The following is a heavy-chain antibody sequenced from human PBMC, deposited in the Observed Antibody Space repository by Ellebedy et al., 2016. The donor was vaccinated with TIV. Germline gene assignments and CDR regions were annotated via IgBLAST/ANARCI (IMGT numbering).Heavy chain of an antibody. J-gene: IGHJ4*02. D-gene: IGHD4-17*01. CDR1: GGSISSYY. CDR2: IYYSGST. V-gene: IGHV4-59*01. CDR3: ARDAVYGDPYFDY. Sequence: SETLSLTXTVSGGSISSYYWSWIRQPPGKGLEWIGYIYYSGSTNYNPSLKSRVTISVDTSKNQFSLKLSSVTAADTAVYYCARDAVYGDPYFDYWGQGTLVTVSS.